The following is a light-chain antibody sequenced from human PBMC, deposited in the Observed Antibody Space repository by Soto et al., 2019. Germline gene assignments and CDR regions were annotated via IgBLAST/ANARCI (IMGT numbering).Light chain of an antibody. J-gene: IGKJ2*01. CDR3: QARSNLPPMYP. CDR2: DAS. V-gene: IGKV3-11*01. Sequence: EIVLTQSPATLSLSPGERATLSCRASQSVSSYLAWYQQKPGQAPRLLIYDASNRATGIPARFSGSGSGTDFTLTISSLEAEDFAVYFCQARSNLPPMYPFGPGTKLEIK. CDR1: QSVSSY.